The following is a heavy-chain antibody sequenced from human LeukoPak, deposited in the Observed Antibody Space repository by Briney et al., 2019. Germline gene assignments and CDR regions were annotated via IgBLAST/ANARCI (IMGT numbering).Heavy chain of an antibody. CDR2: IYHSGST. V-gene: IGHV4-38-2*02. D-gene: IGHD3-10*01. J-gene: IGHJ5*02. CDR3: ARAAMVRGVINWFDP. CDR1: GYSISSGYY. Sequence: SETLSLTCTVSGYSISSGYYWGWIRQPPGKGLEWIGSIYHSGSTYYSPSLKSRATISVDTSKNQFSLKLSSVTAADTAVYYCARAAMVRGVINWFDPWGQGTLVTVSS.